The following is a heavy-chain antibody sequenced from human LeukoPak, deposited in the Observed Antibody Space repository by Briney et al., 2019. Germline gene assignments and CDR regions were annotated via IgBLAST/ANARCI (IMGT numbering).Heavy chain of an antibody. CDR3: ARVPRERQVVVVTLGYFDY. CDR2: INHSGST. D-gene: IGHD3-22*01. J-gene: IGHJ4*02. V-gene: IGHV4-34*01. Sequence: KPSETLSLTCAVYGGSFSGYYWSWIRQPPGKGLEWIGEINHSGSTNYNPSLKSRVTISVDTSKNQFSLKLSSVTAADTAVYYCARVPRERQVVVVTLGYFDYWGQGTLVTVSS. CDR1: GGSFSGYY.